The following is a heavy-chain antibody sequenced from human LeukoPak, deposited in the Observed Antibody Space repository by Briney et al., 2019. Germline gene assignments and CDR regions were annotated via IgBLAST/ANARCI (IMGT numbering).Heavy chain of an antibody. CDR3: TRDYSGSRNYYYYYGMHV. J-gene: IGHJ6*02. CDR2: IKQDGSEK. D-gene: IGHD3-10*01. CDR1: EYTFSSYW. Sequence: PGGPLRLSCVASEYTFSSYWMNWVREAPGKGLEGVANIKQDGSEKYYMDSVKGRFTISRDNAKNSLYLQMNSLTAEDTAVYYCTRDYSGSRNYYYYYGMHVWGQGTTVTVSS. V-gene: IGHV3-7*01.